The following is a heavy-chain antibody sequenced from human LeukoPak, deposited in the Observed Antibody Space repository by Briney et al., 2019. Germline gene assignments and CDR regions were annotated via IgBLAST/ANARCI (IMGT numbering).Heavy chain of an antibody. CDR3: ARGRGDVDTAIVDGGIDY. D-gene: IGHD5-18*01. CDR1: GGSISSYY. J-gene: IGHJ4*02. CDR2: IYTSGST. Sequence: SETLSLTCTVSGGSISSYYWSWIRQPPGKGLEWIGYIYTSGSTNYNPSLKSRVTISVDTSKNQFSLKLSSVTAADTAVYYCARGRGDVDTAIVDGGIDYWGQGTLVTVSS. V-gene: IGHV4-4*09.